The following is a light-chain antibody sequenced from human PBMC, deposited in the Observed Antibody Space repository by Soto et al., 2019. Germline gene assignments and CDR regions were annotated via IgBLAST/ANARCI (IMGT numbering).Light chain of an antibody. CDR1: SSDVGSFDS. J-gene: IGLJ1*01. Sequence: QSALTQPASVSGSPGQPITISCTGTSSDVGSFDSVAWYQHNPGKAPKLMIYDVSNRPSGVSSRFSGSKSGNTASLSISGLQTEDEANYYCSSFTTSSTLVFGTGTQVTVL. CDR3: SSFTTSSTLV. CDR2: DVS. V-gene: IGLV2-14*01.